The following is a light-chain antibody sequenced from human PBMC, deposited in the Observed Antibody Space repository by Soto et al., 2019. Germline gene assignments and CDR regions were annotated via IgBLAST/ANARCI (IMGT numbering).Light chain of an antibody. J-gene: IGLJ1*01. CDR3: GSYTTTYVRI. Sequence: QSALTQPASVSGSPGQSITISCAGTSSVVGRYNYVSWYQQHPGRAPKLIIYEVTNRPSGVSDRFSGSKSGNVASLTISGLQAADEADYYCGSYTTTYVRIFGAGTKVTVL. CDR2: EVT. CDR1: SSVVGRYNY. V-gene: IGLV2-14*01.